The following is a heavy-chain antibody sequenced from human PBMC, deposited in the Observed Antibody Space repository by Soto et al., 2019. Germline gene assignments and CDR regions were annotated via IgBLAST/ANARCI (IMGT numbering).Heavy chain of an antibody. CDR1: GFTFSNYA. V-gene: IGHV3-23*01. CDR3: AKGGWDSGSYYGVDY. D-gene: IGHD1-26*01. J-gene: IGHJ4*02. CDR2: ISGSGGSK. Sequence: EVHLLESGGGLVQPGGSLRLSCAASGFTFSNYAMSWVRQAPGKGLEWVSVISGSGGSKYYADFVKGRFTISRDKSKNTLYLQMNSLRVEDTAVYYCAKGGWDSGSYYGVDYWGQGTLVTVSS.